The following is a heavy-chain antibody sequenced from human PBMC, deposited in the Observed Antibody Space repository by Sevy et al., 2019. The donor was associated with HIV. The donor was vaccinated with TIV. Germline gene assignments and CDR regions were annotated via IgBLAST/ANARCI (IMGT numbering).Heavy chain of an antibody. CDR1: GGSINSDH. Sequence: SGTLSLTCTVSGGSINSDHWNWIRQPPGKGLEWIGYVYYTGGTNYNPSLKNRVTISVDRTKNQFSLKLTSVTAADTAAYYCARRNDFDIWGQGTMVTVS. J-gene: IGHJ3*02. V-gene: IGHV4-59*08. CDR3: ARRNDFDI. CDR2: VYYTGGT.